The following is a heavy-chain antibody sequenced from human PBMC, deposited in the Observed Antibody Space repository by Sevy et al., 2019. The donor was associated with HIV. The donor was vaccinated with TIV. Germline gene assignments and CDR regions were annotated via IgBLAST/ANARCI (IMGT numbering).Heavy chain of an antibody. D-gene: IGHD6-13*01. J-gene: IGHJ4*02. Sequence: GGSLRLSCAASGFTFSSYAMSWVRQAPGKGLEWVSAISGSGGGTYYADSVKGRFTISRDNSKNTLYLQMNSLRAEDTAVYYCAKDSSSWPVFDYWGQGTLVTVSS. CDR1: GFTFSSYA. CDR2: ISGSGGGT. V-gene: IGHV3-23*01. CDR3: AKDSSSWPVFDY.